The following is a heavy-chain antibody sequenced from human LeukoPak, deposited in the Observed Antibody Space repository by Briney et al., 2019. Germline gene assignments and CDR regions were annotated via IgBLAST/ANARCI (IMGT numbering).Heavy chain of an antibody. J-gene: IGHJ4*02. CDR1: GGSISSYY. CDR3: ARGCSGGSCLAYY. Sequence: TPSETLSLTCTVSGGSISSYYWSWIRQPPGKGLEWIGYIYYSGSTNYNPSLKSRVTISVDTSKNQFSLKLSSVTAADTAVYYCARGCSGGSCLAYYWGQGTLVTVSS. D-gene: IGHD2-15*01. V-gene: IGHV4-59*08. CDR2: IYYSGST.